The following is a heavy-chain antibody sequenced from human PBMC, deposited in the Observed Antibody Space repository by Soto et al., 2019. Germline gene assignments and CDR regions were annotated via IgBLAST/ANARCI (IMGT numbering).Heavy chain of an antibody. J-gene: IGHJ6*01. D-gene: IGHD3-22*01. CDR1: GGTFSSYA. V-gene: IGHV1-69*13. CDR2: IIPIFGTA. Sequence: GASVKVSCKASGGTFSSYAISWVRQAPGQGLEWMGGIIPIFGTANYAQKFQGRVTITADESTSTAYMELSSLRSEDTAVYYCARKQTYYYDSSGSTTSYYGMHVWGQGTTVTVSS. CDR3: ARKQTYYYDSSGSTTSYYGMHV.